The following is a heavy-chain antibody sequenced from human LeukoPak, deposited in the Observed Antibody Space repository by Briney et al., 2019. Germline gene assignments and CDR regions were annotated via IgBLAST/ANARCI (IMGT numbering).Heavy chain of an antibody. Sequence: GASVKVSCKASGYTFTSYGISWVRQAPGQGLEWMGWISAYNGNTNYAQKLQGRVTMTTDTSTSTAYMELRSLRSDDTAVYYCARIVVVPAASGYYYYGMDVWGQGTTVTVSS. D-gene: IGHD2-2*01. CDR2: ISAYNGNT. J-gene: IGHJ6*02. CDR1: GYTFTSYG. V-gene: IGHV1-18*01. CDR3: ARIVVVPAASGYYYYGMDV.